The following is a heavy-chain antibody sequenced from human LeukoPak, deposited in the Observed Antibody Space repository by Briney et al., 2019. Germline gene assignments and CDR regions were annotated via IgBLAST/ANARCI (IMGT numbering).Heavy chain of an antibody. CDR3: TRREDRTGYSDY. CDR2: IHPGRSDI. Sequence: GESLKISCKTSGYSFTTYWIAWVRQMPGKGLEWMGIIHPGRSDIRYSPSFQGPVTISADKSISTAYLQWSSLEAPDTAMYYCTRREDRTGYSDYWGQGTLVTVSS. V-gene: IGHV5-51*01. D-gene: IGHD3-22*01. CDR1: GYSFTTYW. J-gene: IGHJ4*02.